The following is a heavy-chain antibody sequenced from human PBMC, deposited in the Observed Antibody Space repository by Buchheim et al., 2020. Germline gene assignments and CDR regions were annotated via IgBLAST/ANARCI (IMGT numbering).Heavy chain of an antibody. J-gene: IGHJ5*02. CDR3: ARDLGPSGYFDWFDP. Sequence: QVQLVESGGGVVQPGRSLRLSCAASGFTFSSYAMHWVRQAPGKGLEWVAVISYDGSNKYYADSVKGQFTISRDNSKNTLYLQMNSLRAEDTAVYYCARDLGPSGYFDWFDPWGQGTL. CDR2: ISYDGSNK. CDR1: GFTFSSYA. D-gene: IGHD3-22*01. V-gene: IGHV3-30*04.